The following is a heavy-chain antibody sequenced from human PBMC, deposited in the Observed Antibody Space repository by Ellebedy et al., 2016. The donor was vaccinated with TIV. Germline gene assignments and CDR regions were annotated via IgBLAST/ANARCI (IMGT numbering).Heavy chain of an antibody. J-gene: IGHJ3*02. CDR2: ISSSSSTI. CDR1: GFTFSSYS. V-gene: IGHV3-48*04. Sequence: GGSLRLSXAASGFTFSSYSMNWVRQAPGKGLEWVSYISSSSSTIYYADSVKGRFTISRDNAKNSLYLQMNSLRAEDTAVYYCARDHAPKDIVVVPAADWMADAFDIWGQGTMVTVSS. D-gene: IGHD2-2*01. CDR3: ARDHAPKDIVVVPAADWMADAFDI.